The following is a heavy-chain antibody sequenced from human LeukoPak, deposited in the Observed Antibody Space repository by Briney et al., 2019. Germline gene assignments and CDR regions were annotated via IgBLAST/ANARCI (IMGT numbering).Heavy chain of an antibody. Sequence: SETLSLTCTVSGGSISSYYWSWIRQPPGKGLEWIGFIHYSGSTNYNPSLKSRVTVSVDTSKNQFSLKLSSVTAADTAVYYCARLAAVTLQFDPWGQGTLVTVSS. V-gene: IGHV4-59*08. CDR2: IHYSGST. CDR1: GGSISSYY. CDR3: ARLAAVTLQFDP. D-gene: IGHD5-18*01. J-gene: IGHJ5*02.